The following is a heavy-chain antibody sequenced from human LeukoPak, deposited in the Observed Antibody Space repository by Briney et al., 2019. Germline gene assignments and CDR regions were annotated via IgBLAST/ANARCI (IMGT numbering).Heavy chain of an antibody. Sequence: SQTLSLTCTVSGGSISSGSYYWSWIRQPAGKGLEWIGRIYTSGSTNYNPSLKSRVTISVDTSKNQFSLKLSSVTAADTAVYYCASFPYYYGSGSYPVDYWGQGTPVTVSS. CDR2: IYTSGST. CDR1: GGSISSGSYY. D-gene: IGHD3-10*01. J-gene: IGHJ4*02. CDR3: ASFPYYYGSGSYPVDY. V-gene: IGHV4-61*02.